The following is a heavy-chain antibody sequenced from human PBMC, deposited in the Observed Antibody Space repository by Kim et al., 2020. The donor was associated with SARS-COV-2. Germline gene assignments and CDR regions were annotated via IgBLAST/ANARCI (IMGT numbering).Heavy chain of an antibody. V-gene: IGHV3-9*01. D-gene: IGHD2-15*01. J-gene: IGHJ4*02. CDR3: AKDRGSGGIQFFDY. Sequence: AAAVKGRFTIARAHAKNSLYLQMNSLRAEDTALYYCAKDRGSGGIQFFDYWGQGTLVTVSS.